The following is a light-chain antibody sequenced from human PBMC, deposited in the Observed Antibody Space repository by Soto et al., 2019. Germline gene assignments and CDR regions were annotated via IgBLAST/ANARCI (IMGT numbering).Light chain of an antibody. CDR2: GAS. J-gene: IGKJ1*01. CDR1: QSVRSK. Sequence: IVVTQSPATVSLSPRESTTVFCRASQSVRSKLAWYQQKPGQAPRLLIYGASTRASGIPARFSGSGSGTDFTLTIGCVQSEDFASYYFRQSFNLPRAFDQGTKVDIK. CDR3: RQSFNLPRA. V-gene: IGKV3-15*01.